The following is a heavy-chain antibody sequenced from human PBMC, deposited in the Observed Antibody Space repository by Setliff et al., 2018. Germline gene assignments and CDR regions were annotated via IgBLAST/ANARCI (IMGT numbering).Heavy chain of an antibody. Sequence: PGGSLRLSCAASGFTFSSYGMHWVRQAPGKGLELVAFIRYDGTIKYYADSVKGRFTISRDNSNNTLYLDINSLRSEDTGIYYCAMDNIWSLDDWGQGTLVTVSS. CDR3: AMDNIWSLDD. CDR2: IRYDGTIK. CDR1: GFTFSSYG. V-gene: IGHV3-30*02. J-gene: IGHJ1*01. D-gene: IGHD2-2*03.